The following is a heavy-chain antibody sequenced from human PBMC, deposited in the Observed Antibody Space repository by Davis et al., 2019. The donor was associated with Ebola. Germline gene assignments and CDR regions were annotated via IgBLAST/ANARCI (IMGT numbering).Heavy chain of an antibody. V-gene: IGHV3-30*02. J-gene: IGHJ4*02. CDR1: GFTFSSHG. CDR2: VRSHGSDD. CDR3: ARDSDDYSFDY. Sequence: GESLKISCAASGFTFSSHGMHWVRQAPGRGLEWVAFVRSHGSDDHYADSVKGRFTISRDNSKNTLYLQMNSLRPEDTAVYYCARDSDDYSFDYWGQGTLVTVSS. D-gene: IGHD4-11*01.